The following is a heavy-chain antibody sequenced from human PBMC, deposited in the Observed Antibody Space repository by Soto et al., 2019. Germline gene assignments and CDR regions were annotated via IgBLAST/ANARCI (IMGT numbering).Heavy chain of an antibody. CDR3: ARDLRAPADYYLHS. J-gene: IGHJ4*01. CDR1: GFTFDNHA. Sequence: QVQLVESGGGVVQPGRSLRLSCAASGFTFDNHAMHWVRQAPGKGLEWVAVISRDGRDKHHADSVKGRFTISRDNSKLAIDLQRDSLIMEDTAMYFCARDLRAPADYYLHSWGHGTQVNVSS. V-gene: IGHV3-30*04. CDR2: ISRDGRDK. D-gene: IGHD2-2*01.